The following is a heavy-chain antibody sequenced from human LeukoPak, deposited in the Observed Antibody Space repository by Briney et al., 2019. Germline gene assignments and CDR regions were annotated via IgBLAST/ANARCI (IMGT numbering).Heavy chain of an antibody. CDR1: GLTFCDYT. CDR2: ISRNGVAT. D-gene: IGHD3-10*01. J-gene: IGHJ6*03. CDR3: AGLTSYYYYMDV. V-gene: IGHV3-20*04. Sequence: GGSLRLSCAASGLTFCDYTMNWVRQAPGKGVEWVALISRNGVATKYADSVRGRFTISRDNSKNTLYLQMNSLRAEDTAVYYCAGLTSYYYYMDVWGKGTTVTISS.